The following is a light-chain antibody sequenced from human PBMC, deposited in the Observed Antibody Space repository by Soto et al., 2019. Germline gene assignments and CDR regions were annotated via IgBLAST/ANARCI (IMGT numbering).Light chain of an antibody. CDR3: QQYNTYPYT. CDR1: QSISTW. V-gene: IGKV1-5*01. Sequence: DIPMTQSPSTVSASVGDRVTITCRASQSISTWLAWYQQKPGKAPNLLIYDASTLESGGPPGFSGSGSGTEFTLTISSLQPDDSATYFCQQYNTYPYTFGQGTKLEIK. J-gene: IGKJ2*01. CDR2: DAS.